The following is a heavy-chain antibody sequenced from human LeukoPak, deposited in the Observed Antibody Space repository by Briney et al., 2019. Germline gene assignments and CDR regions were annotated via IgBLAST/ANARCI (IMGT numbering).Heavy chain of an antibody. CDR2: IIPIFGTA. CDR3: AREQPHYYYYYMDV. CDR1: GGTFSSYA. D-gene: IGHD5-18*01. V-gene: IGHV1-69*01. J-gene: IGHJ6*03. Sequence: SVKVSCKASGGTFSSYAISWVRQAPGQGLEWMGGIIPIFGTANCAQKFQGRVTITADESTSTAYMELSSLRSEDTAVYYCAREQPHYYYYYMDVWGKGTTVTVSS.